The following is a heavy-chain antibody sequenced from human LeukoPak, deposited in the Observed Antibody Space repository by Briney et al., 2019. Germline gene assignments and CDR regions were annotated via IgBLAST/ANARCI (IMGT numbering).Heavy chain of an antibody. V-gene: IGHV3-33*01. D-gene: IGHD6-19*01. CDR1: GFTFSSYG. CDR3: ARDPHPGIAVAGLDY. Sequence: GGSLRLSCAASGFTFSSYGMHWVRQAPGKGLEWVAVIWYDGGNKYYADSVKGRFTISRDNSKNTLYLQMNSLRAEDTAVYYCARDPHPGIAVAGLDYWGQGTLVTVSS. CDR2: IWYDGGNK. J-gene: IGHJ4*02.